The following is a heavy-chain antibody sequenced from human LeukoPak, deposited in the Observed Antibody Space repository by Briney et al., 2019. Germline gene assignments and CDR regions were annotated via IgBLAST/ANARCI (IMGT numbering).Heavy chain of an antibody. V-gene: IGHV7-4-1*02. D-gene: IGHD1-1*01. CDR2: INTNTGNP. Sequence: GASVKVSCKASGYSFADYYMHWVRQAPGQGLEWMGWINTNTGNPTYAQGFTGRFAFSLDTSVSTAYLQISSLKAEDTAVYYCARRGVTNWYGADYWGQGTLVTVSS. CDR1: GYSFADYY. J-gene: IGHJ4*02. CDR3: ARRGVTNWYGADY.